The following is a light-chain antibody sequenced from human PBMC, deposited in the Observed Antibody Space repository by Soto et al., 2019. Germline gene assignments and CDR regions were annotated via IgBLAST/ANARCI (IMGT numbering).Light chain of an antibody. CDR2: DVS. J-gene: IGLJ2*01. CDR3: SSCTSSSTLVV. CDR1: SSDVGGYKS. V-gene: IGLV2-14*01. Sequence: QSALTQPASVSGSPGQSITISCTGTSSDVGGYKSVSWYQQHPGKAPKLMIYDVSNRPSGVSNRFSGSKSGNTASLTISGLQAEDEADYYCSSCTSSSTLVVFGGGTKLTVL.